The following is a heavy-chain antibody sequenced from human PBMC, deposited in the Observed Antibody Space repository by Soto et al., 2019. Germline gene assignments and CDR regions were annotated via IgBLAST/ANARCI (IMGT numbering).Heavy chain of an antibody. V-gene: IGHV3-23*01. CDR1: GFTFSTPV. Sequence: GASLRLSCASSGFTFSTPVLRWFRQLPGKGMEWVSLITENGGSTYYADSVKGRFTISRDNTKNTLFLQMNSLRAEDTAVYYCAKERATTTAFDYWGQGALVTVSS. CDR3: AKERATTTAFDY. CDR2: ITENGGST. D-gene: IGHD4-17*01. J-gene: IGHJ4*02.